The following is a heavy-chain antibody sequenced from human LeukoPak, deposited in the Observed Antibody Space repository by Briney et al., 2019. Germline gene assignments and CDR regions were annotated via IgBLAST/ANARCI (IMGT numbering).Heavy chain of an antibody. D-gene: IGHD2/OR15-2a*01. CDR2: IRYDGSNK. CDR1: GFTFSSYG. V-gene: IGHV3-30*02. CDR3: ARERRGIDRAFDI. Sequence: PGGSLRLSCAASGFTFSSYGMHWVRQAPGKGLEWVAFIRYDGSNKYYADSVKGRFTISRDNSKNTLYLQMNRLRSDDTAVYYCARERRGIDRAFDIWGQGTMVTVSS. J-gene: IGHJ3*02.